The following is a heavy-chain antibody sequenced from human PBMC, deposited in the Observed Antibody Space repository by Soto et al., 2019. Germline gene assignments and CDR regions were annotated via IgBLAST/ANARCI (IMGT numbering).Heavy chain of an antibody. CDR2: IYSGGTT. D-gene: IGHD3-16*01. V-gene: IGHV3-66*01. J-gene: IGHJ4*02. CDR3: PREDEFGFDY. Sequence: EVQLVESGGGLVQPGGSLKLSCAASAFTVRTNYMSWVRQAPGKGLEWVSVIYSGGTTYYGDSVKGRFTISRDNSKNTLYLQMNSLRVEDTAVYYCPREDEFGFDYCGQGTLVTVSS. CDR1: AFTVRTNY.